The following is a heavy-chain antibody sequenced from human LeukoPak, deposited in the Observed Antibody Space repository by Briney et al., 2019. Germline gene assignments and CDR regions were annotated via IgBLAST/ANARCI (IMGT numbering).Heavy chain of an antibody. CDR1: DDSFSTRY. V-gene: IGHV4-59*11. D-gene: IGHD4-17*01. Sequence: SETLSLTCSVSDDSFSTRYWTWIRHPPGKGLEWIGYISSIGSTNYNPSLKSRATITVDTSKKQFSLKMTSVTAADTAVYYCARDPTTVTKGFDVWGQGTMVTVSS. CDR2: ISSIGST. J-gene: IGHJ3*01. CDR3: ARDPTTVTKGFDV.